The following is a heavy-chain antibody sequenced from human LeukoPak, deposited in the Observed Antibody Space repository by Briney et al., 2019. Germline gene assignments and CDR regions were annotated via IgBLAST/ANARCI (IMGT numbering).Heavy chain of an antibody. CDR1: GGSFSGYY. V-gene: IGHV4-34*01. CDR3: ARGRKILYSSSWYRRDWFDP. J-gene: IGHJ5*02. Sequence: PSETLSLTCAVYGGSFSGYYWSWIRQPPGKGLEWIGEINHSGSTNYNPSLKSRVTISVDTSKNQFSLKLSSVTAADTAVYYCARGRKILYSSSWYRRDWFDPWGQGTLVTVSS. D-gene: IGHD6-13*01. CDR2: INHSGST.